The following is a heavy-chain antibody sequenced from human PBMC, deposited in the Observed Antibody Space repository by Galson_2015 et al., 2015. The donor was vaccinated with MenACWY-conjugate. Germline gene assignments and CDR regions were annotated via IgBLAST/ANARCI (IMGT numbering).Heavy chain of an antibody. CDR3: SRVIGYCSGGSCYGQFDP. Sequence: EPLSLTCTVSGGSISSYYWSWIRQPPGKGLEWIGYKYFSGSTNYNPSLKSRVTISVDTSKNQFSLKLSSVTAADAAVYYCSRVIGYCSGGSCYGQFDPWGQGTLVTVSS. CDR1: GGSISSYY. J-gene: IGHJ5*02. CDR2: KYFSGST. D-gene: IGHD2-15*01. V-gene: IGHV4-59*01.